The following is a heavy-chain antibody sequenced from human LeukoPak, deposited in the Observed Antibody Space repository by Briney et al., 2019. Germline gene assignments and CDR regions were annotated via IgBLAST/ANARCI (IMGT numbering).Heavy chain of an antibody. V-gene: IGHV3-21*01. CDR3: ARDYGGPHYFDY. D-gene: IGHD2-15*01. CDR1: GFTFSSHD. Sequence: PGGSLRLSCAASGFTFSSHDMNWVRQAPGKGLEWVSSITTATSGYIYYADSVKGRFTISRDDAKNSLYLQMDSLRAEDTAVYYCARDYGGPHYFDYWGQGTLVTVSS. CDR2: ITTATSGYI. J-gene: IGHJ4*02.